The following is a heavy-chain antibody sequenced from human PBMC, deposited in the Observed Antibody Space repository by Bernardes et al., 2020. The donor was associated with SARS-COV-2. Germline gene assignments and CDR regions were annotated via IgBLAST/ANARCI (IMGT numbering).Heavy chain of an antibody. CDR1: GFTFSSYG. CDR3: AKTYSGSYTSYFDN. V-gene: IGHV3-30*18. CDR2: LSNDGSNK. J-gene: IGHJ4*02. D-gene: IGHD1-26*01. Sequence: GGSLRLSCAASGFTFSSYGMYWVRQAPGKGLEWVAVLSNDGSNKYYTDSVKGRFTISRDNSKNTLYLQMNSLRAEDTAIYYCAKTYSGSYTSYFDNWGQGALVTVSS.